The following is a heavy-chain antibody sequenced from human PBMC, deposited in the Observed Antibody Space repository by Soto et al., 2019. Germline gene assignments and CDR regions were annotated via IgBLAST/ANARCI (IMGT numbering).Heavy chain of an antibody. D-gene: IGHD2-8*01. V-gene: IGHV3-49*03. CDR2: IRSKAYGGTT. Sequence: EVQLVESGGDLVQPGRSLRLSCTASGFTLGDYAMSWFRQPPGKGLEWVSIIRSKAYGGTTEYAASVKGRFTISRDDSKSIAYLQMNSLKTEDTAVYYCTRFVLGTAGVSDYWGQGTLVTVSS. CDR3: TRFVLGTAGVSDY. CDR1: GFTLGDYA. J-gene: IGHJ4*02.